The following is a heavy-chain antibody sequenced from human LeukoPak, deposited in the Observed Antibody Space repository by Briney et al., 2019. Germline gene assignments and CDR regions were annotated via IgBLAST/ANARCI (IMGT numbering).Heavy chain of an antibody. CDR1: RFPFSSHS. CDR2: ISSSSSYI. V-gene: IGHV3-21*01. J-gene: IGHJ4*02. Sequence: PGGSLRLSCAASRFPFSSHSMNWVRQAPGKGLEWVSSISSSSSYIYYADSVKGRFTISRGNAKNSLYLQMNSLRAEDTAVYYCARDLGSGSYFDYWGQGTLVTVSS. D-gene: IGHD1-26*01. CDR3: ARDLGSGSYFDY.